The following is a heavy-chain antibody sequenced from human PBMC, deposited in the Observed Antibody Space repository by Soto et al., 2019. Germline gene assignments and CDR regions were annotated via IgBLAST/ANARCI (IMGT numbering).Heavy chain of an antibody. CDR3: ARHPTNPFGELLLSPYYFDY. CDR1: GGSISSSSYY. V-gene: IGHV4-39*01. Sequence: LQMQPDPCSVAGGSISSSSYYWGWIRQNPGKGLEWIGSIYYSGSTYYTPSLKSRVTISVDTSKNQFSLKLSSVTAADTAVYYCARHPTNPFGELLLSPYYFDYWGQGTLVTVSS. CDR2: IYYSGST. D-gene: IGHD3-10*01. J-gene: IGHJ4*02.